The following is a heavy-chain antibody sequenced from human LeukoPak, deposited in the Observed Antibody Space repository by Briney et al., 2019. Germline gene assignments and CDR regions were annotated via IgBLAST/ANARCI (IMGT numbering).Heavy chain of an antibody. V-gene: IGHV1-2*02. CDR1: GYTFTGYY. Sequence: ASVKVSCKASGYTFTGYYMHWVRPAPGQGLEWMEWINPNSGGTNYAQKFQGRVTMTRDTSISTAYMELSRLRSDDTAVYYCAREYSDGLQSLFDYWGQGTLVTVSS. CDR3: AREYSDGLQSLFDY. D-gene: IGHD5-18*01. CDR2: INPNSGGT. J-gene: IGHJ4*02.